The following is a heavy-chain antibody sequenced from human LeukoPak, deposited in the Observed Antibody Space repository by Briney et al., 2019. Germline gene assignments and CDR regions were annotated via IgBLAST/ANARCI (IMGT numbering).Heavy chain of an antibody. Sequence: KPSETLSLTCAVYGETFSGFYWTWIRQSPGKGLEWIGEINHSGSTNYNPSLKSRVTISADTSKNQFSLKLKSVTAADTAIYYCAREACSGGDCPNFDYWGQGNLVTVSS. CDR2: INHSGST. J-gene: IGHJ4*02. D-gene: IGHD2-21*02. V-gene: IGHV4-34*01. CDR3: AREACSGGDCPNFDY. CDR1: GETFSGFY.